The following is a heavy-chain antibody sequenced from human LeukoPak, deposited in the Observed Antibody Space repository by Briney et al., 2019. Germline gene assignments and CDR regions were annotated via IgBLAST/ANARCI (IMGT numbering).Heavy chain of an antibody. Sequence: SETLSLTCTVSGDSISDYYWNWIRQPPGKGLEWIGYIYYSGSTNYSPSLKSRVTISVDTSKNQFSLKLSSVTAADTAVYYCARDKEWELLPAFDYWGQGTLVTVPS. V-gene: IGHV4-59*12. D-gene: IGHD1-26*01. J-gene: IGHJ4*02. CDR1: GDSISDYY. CDR2: IYYSGST. CDR3: ARDKEWELLPAFDY.